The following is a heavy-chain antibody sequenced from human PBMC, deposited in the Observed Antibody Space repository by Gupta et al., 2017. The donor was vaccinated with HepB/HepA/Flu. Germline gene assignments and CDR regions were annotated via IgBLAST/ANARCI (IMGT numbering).Heavy chain of an antibody. CDR1: GGSISSYY. J-gene: IGHJ6*02. CDR2: IYYSGST. Sequence: QVQLQESGPGLVKPSETLSLTCTVSGGSISSYYWSWIRQPPGKGLEWIGYIYYSGSTNYNPSLKSRVTISVDTSKNQFSRKLSSVTAADTAVYYCAGGGVTGTRGYYYYYGMDVWGQGTTVTVSS. D-gene: IGHD1-7*01. V-gene: IGHV4-59*01. CDR3: AGGGVTGTRGYYYYYGMDV.